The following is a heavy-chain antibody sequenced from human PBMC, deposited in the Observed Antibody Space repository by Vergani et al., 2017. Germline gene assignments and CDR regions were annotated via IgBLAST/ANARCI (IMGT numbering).Heavy chain of an antibody. CDR3: ARAYVRYDWFDY. D-gene: IGHD1-20*01. Sequence: EVQLLESGGDLVQPGVSLRLSCTASGFIFSTYAMSWVRQAPGTGLEWVSGISASGAPTYYADSVKGRVTSSRDNSKKTIYLQMNSLIVEDTAVYYCARAYVRYDWFDYWGQRTLVTVSS. CDR1: GFIFSTYA. V-gene: IGHV3-23*01. J-gene: IGHJ4*01. CDR2: ISASGAPT.